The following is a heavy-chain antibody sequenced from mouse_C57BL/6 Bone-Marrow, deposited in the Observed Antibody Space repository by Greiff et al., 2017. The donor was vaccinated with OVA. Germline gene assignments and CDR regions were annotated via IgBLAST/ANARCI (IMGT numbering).Heavy chain of an antibody. CDR1: GYTFTSYW. Sequence: QVQLQQPGAELVKPGASVKLSCKASGYTFTSYWMQWVKQRPGQGLEWIGVINPNYGTTSYNQKFKGKATLTVDQSSSTAYMQLNSLTSEDSAVYYCARYALYYDYFAYWGQGTLVTVSA. CDR3: ARYALYYDYFAY. J-gene: IGHJ3*01. CDR2: INPNYGTT. D-gene: IGHD2-4*01. V-gene: IGHV1-50*01.